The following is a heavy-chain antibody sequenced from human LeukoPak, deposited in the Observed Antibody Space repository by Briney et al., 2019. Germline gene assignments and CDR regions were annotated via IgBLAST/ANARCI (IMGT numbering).Heavy chain of an antibody. CDR1: GYSISSGYY. Sequence: PSETLSLTCTVSGYSISSGYYWGWIRQPPGKGLEWIGIIYHSGNTNYNPSLKSRVTISVDTSKNQFSLKVSSVSAADTAVYYCARAYSSSWYWNWFDPWGQGTLVTVSS. D-gene: IGHD6-13*01. CDR3: ARAYSSSWYWNWFDP. V-gene: IGHV4-38-2*02. J-gene: IGHJ5*02. CDR2: IYHSGNT.